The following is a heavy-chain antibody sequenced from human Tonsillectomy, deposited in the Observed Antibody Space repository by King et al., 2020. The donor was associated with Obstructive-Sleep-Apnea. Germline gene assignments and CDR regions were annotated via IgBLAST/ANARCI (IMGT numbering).Heavy chain of an antibody. CDR3: VRDREIVLVSAAVPNSFDI. Sequence: MQLQESGPGLVKPSETLSLTCTVSGGSISRSSYYWGWVRQPPGKGLEWIGSVYYGGSTYYTPSLKSRVTISVDTSKNQFSLKLDSVTAADTALYYCVRDREIVLVSAAVPNSFDIWGQGTMVTVSS. CDR1: GGSISRSSYY. D-gene: IGHD2-2*01. V-gene: IGHV4-39*07. J-gene: IGHJ3*02. CDR2: VYYGGST.